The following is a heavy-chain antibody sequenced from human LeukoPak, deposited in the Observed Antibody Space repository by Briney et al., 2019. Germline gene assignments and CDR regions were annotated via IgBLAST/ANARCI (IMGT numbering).Heavy chain of an antibody. CDR2: ILNDESNK. CDR3: ARDSLPGYYDSNTDAFDS. CDR1: GFPVMISG. J-gene: IGHJ3*02. V-gene: IGHV3-33*07. Sequence: GGSLPLSCAASGFPVMISGVCDVRQAPGKGREGGAVILNDESNKYYADSVKGRLTISTDNSKNTLYLQMNSLRAEDTAVYYCARDSLPGYYDSNTDAFDSWGQGTMVTVS. D-gene: IGHD3-22*01.